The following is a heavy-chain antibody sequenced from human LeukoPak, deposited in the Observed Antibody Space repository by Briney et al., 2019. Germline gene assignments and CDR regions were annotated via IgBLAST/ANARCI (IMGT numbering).Heavy chain of an antibody. J-gene: IGHJ6*03. V-gene: IGHV3-11*01. CDR3: ARDWHYYYYYMDV. Sequence: PGGSLRLSCAASGFTFSDYYMSWIRQAPGKGLEWVSYISSSGSTIYYADSVKGRFTISRDNAKNSLYLQMDSLRAEDTAVYYCARDWHYYYYYMDVWGKGTTVTVSS. CDR2: ISSSGSTI. CDR1: GFTFSDYY.